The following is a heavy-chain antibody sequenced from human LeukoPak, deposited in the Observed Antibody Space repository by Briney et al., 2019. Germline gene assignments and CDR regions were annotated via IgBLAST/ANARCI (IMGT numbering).Heavy chain of an antibody. Sequence: GGSLRLSCVGSGLTLSSYAVNWVRQAPGKGLEWVSVISGSGGSTHYADSVKGRFTVSRDNSKDTVYLQMNSLRAEDTAVYYCAKDATSSWHQNWFDPWGQGTLVTVSS. CDR2: ISGSGGST. D-gene: IGHD6-13*01. J-gene: IGHJ5*02. CDR3: AKDATSSWHQNWFDP. V-gene: IGHV3-23*01. CDR1: GLTLSSYA.